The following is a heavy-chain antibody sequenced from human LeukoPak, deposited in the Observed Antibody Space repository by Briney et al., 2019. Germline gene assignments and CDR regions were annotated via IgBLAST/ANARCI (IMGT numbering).Heavy chain of an antibody. V-gene: IGHV3-7*01. CDR1: GFTFSSYW. CDR3: ARDARLFGGVIAPPDDAFDI. Sequence: GGSLRLSCAASGFTFSSYWMSWVRQAPGKGLEWVANIKLDGSEKYYVDSVKGRFTISRDNAKNSLYLQMNSLRAEDTAVYYCARDARLFGGVIAPPDDAFDIWGQGTMVTVSS. D-gene: IGHD3-16*02. CDR2: IKLDGSEK. J-gene: IGHJ3*02.